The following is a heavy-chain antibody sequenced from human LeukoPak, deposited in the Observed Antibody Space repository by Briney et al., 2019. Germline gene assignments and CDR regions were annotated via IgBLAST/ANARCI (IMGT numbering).Heavy chain of an antibody. Sequence: SSETLSLTCTVSGGSVSSYHWSWIRQPPGKGLEWSGYMSHSGSTNYNPSLRSRVTISVDTSKNQFSLKLSSVTAADTAVYYCARDQVGGTWYFDLWGRGTLVTVSS. V-gene: IGHV4-59*02. D-gene: IGHD1-26*01. CDR3: ARDQVGGTWYFDL. J-gene: IGHJ2*01. CDR2: MSHSGST. CDR1: GGSVSSYH.